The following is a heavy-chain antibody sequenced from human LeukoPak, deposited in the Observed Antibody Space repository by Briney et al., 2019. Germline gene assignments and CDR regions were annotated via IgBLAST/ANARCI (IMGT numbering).Heavy chain of an antibody. D-gene: IGHD6-19*01. J-gene: IGHJ4*02. CDR1: GFTFSSYS. CDR3: ARDLSSGWYAVDY. CDR2: ISSSSSYI. Sequence: GGSLRPSCAASGFTFSSYSMNWVRQAPGKGLEWVSSISSSSSYIYYADSVKGRFTISRDNAKNSLYLQMDSLRAEDTAVYCCARDLSSGWYAVDYWGQGTLVTVSS. V-gene: IGHV3-21*01.